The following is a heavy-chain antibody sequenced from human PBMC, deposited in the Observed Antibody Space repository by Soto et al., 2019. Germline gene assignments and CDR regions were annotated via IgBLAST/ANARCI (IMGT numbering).Heavy chain of an antibody. D-gene: IGHD3-16*01. V-gene: IGHV3-23*01. CDR2: ITGSGGST. CDR3: AKDLKIHLLGGFDQ. Sequence: EVQLLESGGGLVQSGGSLRVSCAASGFTFSSHAMSWVRQAPGKGLEWVSGITGSGGSTYYADSVKGRFTIFRDNSNNPVDLQMNRLRGEDTAVYYCAKDLKIHLLGGFDQWGQGSLVTVSS. CDR1: GFTFSSHA. J-gene: IGHJ4*02.